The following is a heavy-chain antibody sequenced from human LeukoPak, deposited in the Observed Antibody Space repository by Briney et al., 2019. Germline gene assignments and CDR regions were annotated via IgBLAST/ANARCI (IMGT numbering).Heavy chain of an antibody. CDR2: INWNGGST. V-gene: IGHV3-20*04. D-gene: IGHD2-15*01. Sequence: GGSLRLSCAASGFTFDDYGMNWVRQAPGKGLEWVSGINWNGGSTHYVDSVKGRFTISRDNAKNSLYLQMNSLRAEDTAVYYCARDADRYCSGGSCYADYWGQGTLVTVSS. CDR3: ARDADRYCSGGSCYADY. J-gene: IGHJ4*02. CDR1: GFTFDDYG.